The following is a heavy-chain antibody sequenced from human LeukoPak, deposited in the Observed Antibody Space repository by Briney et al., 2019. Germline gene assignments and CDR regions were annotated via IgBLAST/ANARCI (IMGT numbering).Heavy chain of an antibody. J-gene: IGHJ4*02. D-gene: IGHD3-22*01. CDR1: GFTFSNAW. CDR3: TTSHYDSSGYTL. CDR2: IKTKNDGGPT. Sequence: GGSLRLSCAAPGFTFSNAWMSWVRQAPGKGLEWVGRIKTKNDGGPTDYPAPVKGRFTISRDDSKNMLYLQMNSLKTEDTAVYYCTTSHYDSSGYTLWGQGTLVTVSS. V-gene: IGHV3-15*01.